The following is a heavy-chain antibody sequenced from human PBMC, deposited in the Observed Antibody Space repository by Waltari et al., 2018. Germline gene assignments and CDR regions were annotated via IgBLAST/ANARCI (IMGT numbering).Heavy chain of an antibody. Sequence: QVQLQESGPGLVKPSETLSLTCAVSGGSISSNYWSWIRQPPGKGLEWIGRIYGSGGGTDYNPSLKGRFTSSTDTSKNQFSLKLSSVTAADTAVYYCAREGPYWYFDIWGPGTPITISS. CDR2: IYGSGGGT. CDR1: GGSISSNY. J-gene: IGHJ2*01. V-gene: IGHV4-4*07. CDR3: AREGPYWYFDI.